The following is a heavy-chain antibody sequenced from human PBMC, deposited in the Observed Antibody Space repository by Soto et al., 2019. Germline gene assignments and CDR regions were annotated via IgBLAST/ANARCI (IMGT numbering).Heavy chain of an antibody. J-gene: IGHJ4*02. CDR1: GFTVSSNY. CDR3: AREDSSGWYDSFDH. V-gene: IGHV3-66*01. CDR2: IYSGGST. D-gene: IGHD6-19*01. Sequence: PGGSLRLSCVTSGFTVSSNYMSWVRQAPGKGLEWVSVIYSGGSTYYADSVKGRFTISRDNSKNTLYLQMNSLRAEDTAVYYCAREDSSGWYDSFDHWGRGTLVTVSS.